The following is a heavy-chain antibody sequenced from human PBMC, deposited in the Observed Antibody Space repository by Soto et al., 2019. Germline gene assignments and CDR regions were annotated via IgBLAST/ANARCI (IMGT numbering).Heavy chain of an antibody. CDR2: FDPEDGEL. Sequence: ASVKVSCKVSGYPLSKSSIHWVRQAPGKGLEWMGGFDPEDGELIYAQKFQGRFTMTEDTATDTAYMELSSLRSEDTAVYFCATGAPYYDRDLSAMDVWGKGTTVTVSS. CDR1: GYPLSKSS. CDR3: ATGAPYYDRDLSAMDV. V-gene: IGHV1-24*01. D-gene: IGHD3-3*01. J-gene: IGHJ6*03.